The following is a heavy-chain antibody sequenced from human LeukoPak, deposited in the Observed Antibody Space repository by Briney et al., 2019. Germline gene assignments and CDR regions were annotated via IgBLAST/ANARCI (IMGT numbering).Heavy chain of an antibody. D-gene: IGHD3/OR15-3a*01. V-gene: IGHV1-18*01. Sequence: ASVKVSCKASNYTFTNHAISWVRQAPGQGLEWMGWISGYNGNTNYAQKLQGRVTMTTDTSTSTAYMDLRSLTYDDTAVYYCARDFWTGGNWFDPWGQGTLVTVSS. CDR1: NYTFTNHA. J-gene: IGHJ5*02. CDR2: ISGYNGNT. CDR3: ARDFWTGGNWFDP.